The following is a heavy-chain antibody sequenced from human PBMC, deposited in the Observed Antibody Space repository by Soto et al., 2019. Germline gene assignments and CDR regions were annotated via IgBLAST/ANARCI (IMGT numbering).Heavy chain of an antibody. CDR3: ARHFRAYCGGDCYSGWFDP. CDR1: GGTFSSYA. D-gene: IGHD2-21*02. J-gene: IGHJ5*02. CDR2: IIPIFGTA. Sequence: ASVKVSCKASGGTFSSYAISWVRQAPGQGLEWMGGIIPIFGTANYAQKFQGRVTITADESTSTAYMELSSLRSEDTAVYYCARHFRAYCGGDCYSGWFDPWGQGTLVTVSS. V-gene: IGHV1-69*13.